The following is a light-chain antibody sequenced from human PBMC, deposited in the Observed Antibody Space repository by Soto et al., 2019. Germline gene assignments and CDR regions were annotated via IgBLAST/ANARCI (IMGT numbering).Light chain of an antibody. V-gene: IGLV1-40*01. CDR1: SSNIGAGYD. Sequence: QSVLTQPPSVSGAPGQRVTISCTGSSSNIGAGYDVHWYQQLPGTAPKLLIYGNSNRPSGVPDRFSGSKSGTSASLTITGLQAEDEADYYCQSCDSGLSWVFAGGTQLTVL. J-gene: IGLJ3*02. CDR3: QSCDSGLSWV. CDR2: GNS.